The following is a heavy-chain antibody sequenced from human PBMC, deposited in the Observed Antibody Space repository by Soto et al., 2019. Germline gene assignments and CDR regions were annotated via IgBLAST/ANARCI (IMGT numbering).Heavy chain of an antibody. CDR1: GGSFSGDY. D-gene: IGHD3-10*01. CDR3: ARHTVFPRLYYGMDV. Sequence: PSETLSLTCAVYGGSFSGDYWSWIRQPPGKGLEWIGEINHSGSTNYNPSLKSRVTISVDTSKNQFSLKLSSVTAADTAVYYCARHTVFPRLYYGMDVWGQGTTVT. V-gene: IGHV4-34*01. J-gene: IGHJ6*02. CDR2: INHSGST.